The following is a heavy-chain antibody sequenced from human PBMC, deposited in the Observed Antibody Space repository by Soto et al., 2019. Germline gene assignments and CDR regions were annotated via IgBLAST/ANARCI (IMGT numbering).Heavy chain of an antibody. D-gene: IGHD1-1*01. CDR1: GYDFTTYG. V-gene: IGHV1-18*01. CDR2: ISAHNGNT. CDR3: ARGRYGDY. J-gene: IGHJ4*02. Sequence: QVHLVQSGAEVKKPGASVKVSCKGSGYDFTTYGITWVRQAPGQGLEWMAWISAHNGNTDYAQKLQGRVTVTRDKSTSTAYMELRSLSSDDTAMYYCARGRYGDYWGQGALVTVSS.